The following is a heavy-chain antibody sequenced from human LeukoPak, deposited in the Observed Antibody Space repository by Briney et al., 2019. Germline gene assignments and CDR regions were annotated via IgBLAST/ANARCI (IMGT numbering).Heavy chain of an antibody. J-gene: IGHJ4*02. CDR2: IYHSGST. V-gene: IGHV4-30-2*01. CDR1: GGSISSGGYS. CDR3: ASQTPPGGSGWLFDY. D-gene: IGHD6-19*01. Sequence: PSQTLSLTCAVSGGSISSGGYSWSWIRQPPGKGLEWIGYIYHSGSTYYNPSLKSRVTISVDRSKNQFSLKLSSVTAADTAVYYCASQTPPGGSGWLFDYWGQGTLVTVSS.